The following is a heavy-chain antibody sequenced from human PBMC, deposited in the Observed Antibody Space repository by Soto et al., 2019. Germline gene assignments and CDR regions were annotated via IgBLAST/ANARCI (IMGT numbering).Heavy chain of an antibody. J-gene: IGHJ4*02. Sequence: GASVKVSCKASGGTFSSYAISWVRQAPGQGLEWMGGINPIFGTPHYAQKYQGRVTITADTFTNTAYMELTRLTSDDTAVYFCAREGRHFDYWGQGTRVTVSS. CDR2: INPIFGTP. CDR3: AREGRHFDY. V-gene: IGHV1-69*06. CDR1: GGTFSSYA.